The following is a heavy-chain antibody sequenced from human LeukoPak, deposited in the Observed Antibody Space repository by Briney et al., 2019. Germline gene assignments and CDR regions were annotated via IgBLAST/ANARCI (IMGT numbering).Heavy chain of an antibody. CDR3: AKDIRPLYCTNGVCSPDWYFDL. CDR1: GFTFDDYA. Sequence: PGRSLRLSCAASGFTFDDYAMHWVRQAPGKGLEWVSGISWNSGSIGYADSVKGRFTISRDNAKNSLYLQMNSLRAEDTALYYCAKDIRPLYCTNGVCSPDWYFDLWGRGTLVTVSS. D-gene: IGHD2-8*01. V-gene: IGHV3-9*01. J-gene: IGHJ2*01. CDR2: ISWNSGSI.